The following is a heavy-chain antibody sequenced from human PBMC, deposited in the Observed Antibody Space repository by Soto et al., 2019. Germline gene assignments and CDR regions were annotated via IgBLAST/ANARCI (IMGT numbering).Heavy chain of an antibody. CDR2: ISYDGSNK. J-gene: IGHJ6*02. D-gene: IGHD1-26*01. V-gene: IGHV3-30-3*01. CDR3: ARDSDYYGMDV. Sequence: QVQLVESGGGVVQPGRSLRLSCAASGFTFSSYPMHWVRQAPGKGLEWVAVISYDGSNKYYADSVKGRFTISRDNSKNTLYLQMNSLRAEDTAVYYCARDSDYYGMDVWGQGTTVTVSS. CDR1: GFTFSSYP.